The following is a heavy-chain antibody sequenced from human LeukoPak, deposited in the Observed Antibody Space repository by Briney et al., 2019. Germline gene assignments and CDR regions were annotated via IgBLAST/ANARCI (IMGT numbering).Heavy chain of an antibody. J-gene: IGHJ4*02. D-gene: IGHD2-15*01. CDR2: MNPNRGDT. CDR1: GYTFTGYY. Sequence: ASVKVSCKASGYTFTGYYIRWMRQAPGQGLEWMGWMNPNRGDTSYAQKFQGRVTMTTDTPINTAYMELRGLTSDDTAVYYCGRRRIDCSDTGCYVDHWGQGTLVTVSS. V-gene: IGHV1-2*02. CDR3: GRRRIDCSDTGCYVDH.